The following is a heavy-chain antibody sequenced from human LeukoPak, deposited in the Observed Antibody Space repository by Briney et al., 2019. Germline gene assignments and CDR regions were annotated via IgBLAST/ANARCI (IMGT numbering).Heavy chain of an antibody. D-gene: IGHD6-13*01. Sequence: GASVKVSFKASGSTFTRYYIHWVRQAPGQGLDWVGMINPSSGSTRFAQMFQDRVTMTRDTSTSAVYMELSSLTSEDTAVYYCARDFRYSSSWLADYWGQGTLVTVSS. V-gene: IGHV1-46*01. J-gene: IGHJ4*02. CDR3: ARDFRYSSSWLADY. CDR1: GSTFTRYY. CDR2: INPSSGST.